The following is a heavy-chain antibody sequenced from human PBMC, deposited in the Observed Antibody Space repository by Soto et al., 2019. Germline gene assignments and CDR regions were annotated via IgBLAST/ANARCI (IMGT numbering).Heavy chain of an antibody. D-gene: IGHD2-15*01. CDR3: ARVEGCSGGSCYRIDY. J-gene: IGHJ4*02. CDR2: IYYSGST. Sequence: PSETLSLTCSVSGGSISSYYWSWIRQPPGKGLEWIGYIYYSGSTNYNPSLKSRVTISVDTSKNQFSLKLSSVTAADTAVYYCARVEGCSGGSCYRIDYWGQGTLVTVSS. V-gene: IGHV4-59*01. CDR1: GGSISSYY.